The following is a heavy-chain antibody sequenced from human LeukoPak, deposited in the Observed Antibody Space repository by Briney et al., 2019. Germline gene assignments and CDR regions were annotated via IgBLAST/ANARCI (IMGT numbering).Heavy chain of an antibody. Sequence: PGRSLRLSCAASGFTFSSYGMHWVRQAPGKGLEWVAVISNDGSKKYYADSVKGRFTISRDNSKNTLSLQVSSLRAEGTAVYYCAKDRYSYAFEYSDSWGQGTLVTVSS. CDR3: AKDRYSYAFEYSDS. J-gene: IGHJ4*02. D-gene: IGHD5-18*01. V-gene: IGHV3-30*18. CDR2: ISNDGSKK. CDR1: GFTFSSYG.